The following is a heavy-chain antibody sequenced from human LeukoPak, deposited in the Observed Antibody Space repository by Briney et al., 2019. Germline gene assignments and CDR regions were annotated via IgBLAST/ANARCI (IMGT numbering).Heavy chain of an antibody. CDR1: GFTFRRYE. D-gene: IGHD5-18*01. J-gene: IGHJ4*02. V-gene: IGHV3-48*03. CDR3: ARESTAMVPFDY. Sequence: PGGSLRLSCAASGFTFRRYEMNWVRQAPGKGMEWVSYISSSGSTIYYADSVKGRFTISRDNAKNSLYLQMNSLRAEDTAVYYCARESTAMVPFDYWGQGTLVTVSS. CDR2: ISSSGSTI.